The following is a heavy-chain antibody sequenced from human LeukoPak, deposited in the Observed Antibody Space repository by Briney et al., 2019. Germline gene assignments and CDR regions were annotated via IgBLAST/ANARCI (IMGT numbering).Heavy chain of an antibody. CDR2: ISYDGSNK. CDR3: ARDQVVVPAAGYCYYYYYMDV. J-gene: IGHJ6*03. V-gene: IGHV3-30*01. D-gene: IGHD2-2*01. Sequence: GGSLRLSCAASGFTFSSYAMHWVRQAPGKGLEWVAVISYDGSNKYYADSVKGRFTISRDNSKNTLYLQMNSLRAEDTAVYYCARDQVVVPAAGYCYYYYYMDVWGKGTTVTVSS. CDR1: GFTFSSYA.